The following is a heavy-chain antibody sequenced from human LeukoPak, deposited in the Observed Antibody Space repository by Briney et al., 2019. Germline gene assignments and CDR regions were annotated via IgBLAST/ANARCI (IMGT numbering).Heavy chain of an antibody. CDR2: TYYRSKLYN. V-gene: IGHV6-1*01. J-gene: IGHJ4*02. CDR3: ARGITVIGYYFDY. Sequence: SQTLSLTCAISGDSVFSNTAAWNWIRLSPSRGLEWLGRTYYRSKLYNDYPVSVKGRITINPDTSKNQFSLQLNSVTPEDTAVYYCARGITVIGYYFDYWGQGTLVTVSS. CDR1: GDSVFSNTAA. D-gene: IGHD6-19*01.